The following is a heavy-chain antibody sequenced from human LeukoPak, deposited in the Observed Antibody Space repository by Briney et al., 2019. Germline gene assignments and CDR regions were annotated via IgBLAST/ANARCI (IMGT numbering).Heavy chain of an antibody. CDR3: AKDSLVDGGNPGDNWFAR. CDR2: ISGSGGST. D-gene: IGHD4-23*01. J-gene: IGHJ5*02. CDR1: GFTFSSYA. Sequence: GGSLRLSCAASGFTFSSYAMSWVRQAPGKGLEGVSAISGSGGSTYYADSVKGRFTISRDNSKNTLYLQMNSLRPEDTAVYYCAKDSLVDGGNPGDNWFARWGQGTLVTVSS. V-gene: IGHV3-23*01.